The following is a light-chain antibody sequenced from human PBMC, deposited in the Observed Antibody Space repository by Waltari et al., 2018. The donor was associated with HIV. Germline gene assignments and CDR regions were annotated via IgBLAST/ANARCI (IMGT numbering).Light chain of an antibody. J-gene: IGKJ1*01. CDR1: QSIDTW. Sequence: DLQMTQSPSTLSTSVGDRLTITCRASQSIDTWLAWYQQKSGKAPKLLVYKASSLESGVPSRFSGSGSGTEFTLTISSLQPDDIATYYCQHYNTSSPWTFGQGTRVDI. CDR3: QHYNTSSPWT. CDR2: KAS. V-gene: IGKV1-5*03.